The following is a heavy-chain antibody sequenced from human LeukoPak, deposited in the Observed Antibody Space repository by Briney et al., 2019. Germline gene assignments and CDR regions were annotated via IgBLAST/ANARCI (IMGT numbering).Heavy chain of an antibody. D-gene: IGHD3-10*01. CDR3: ASFRYGSGSDY. CDR1: GGTFSSYA. CDR2: IIPIFGTA. J-gene: IGHJ4*02. Sequence: SVKVSCKXSGGTFSSYAISWVRQAPGQGLERMGRIIPIFGTANYAQKFQGRVTITTDESTSTAYMELSSLRSEDTAVYYCASFRYGSGSDYWGQGTLVTVSS. V-gene: IGHV1-69*05.